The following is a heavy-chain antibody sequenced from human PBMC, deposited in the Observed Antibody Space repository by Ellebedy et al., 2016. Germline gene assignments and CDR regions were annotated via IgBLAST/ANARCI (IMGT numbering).Heavy chain of an antibody. CDR3: AKEPSGAHCSGVSCYGGLHMDV. J-gene: IGHJ6*03. V-gene: IGHV3-30*02. Sequence: GGSLRLSXAVSGFRFSNYGMYWVRQAPGKGLEWVASLYYDGDHEYYSDSVKGRFTVSRDNSKNTLYLQMNSLRAEDTAVYYCAKEPSGAHCSGVSCYGGLHMDVWGKGTTVTVSS. CDR2: LYYDGDHE. D-gene: IGHD2-15*01. CDR1: GFRFSNYG.